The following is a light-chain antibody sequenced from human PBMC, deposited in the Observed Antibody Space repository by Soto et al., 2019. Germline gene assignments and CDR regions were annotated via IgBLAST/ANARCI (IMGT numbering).Light chain of an antibody. CDR1: QSVSNNY. Sequence: DIVLMQSPGTLSLSPGERATLSCRASQSVSNNYLAWYQQKRGQAPRLLMFGASSRATGIPDRFGGSGSGTDFTLTIYRLEPEDFAVYYCQQSGYSPITFGQGTRLEIK. CDR2: GAS. CDR3: QQSGYSPIT. J-gene: IGKJ5*01. V-gene: IGKV3-20*01.